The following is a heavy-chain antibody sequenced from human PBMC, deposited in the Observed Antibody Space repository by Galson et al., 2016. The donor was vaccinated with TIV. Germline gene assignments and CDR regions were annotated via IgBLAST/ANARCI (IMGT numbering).Heavy chain of an antibody. Sequence: SLRLSCAGSGFMFTTHALHWVRQAAGKGPEWVSGISGSGGDTYYGHSVKGRFTVSRDTSNITLYLQMNSLRAEDTAVYYCAIKHPRRPGASYYGGDHYNYAMDVWGQGTTVTVSS. CDR1: GFMFTTHA. V-gene: IGHV3-23*01. D-gene: IGHD3-10*01. CDR2: ISGSGGDT. J-gene: IGHJ6*02. CDR3: AIKHPRRPGASYYGGDHYNYAMDV.